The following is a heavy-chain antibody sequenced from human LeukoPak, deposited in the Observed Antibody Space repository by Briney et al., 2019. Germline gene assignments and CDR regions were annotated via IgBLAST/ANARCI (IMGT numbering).Heavy chain of an antibody. CDR1: GYRFTSYW. J-gene: IGHJ4*02. CDR2: IYPGDSDT. D-gene: IGHD6-13*01. V-gene: IGHV5-51*01. CDR3: ATGIAAAGGFNY. Sequence: GESLKISCKGSGYRFTSYWIGWVRQMPGKGLEWMGIIYPGDSDTRYSPSFRGQVTISADKSITTAHLQWRSLKASDTAMYYCATGIAAAGGFNYWGQGTQVTVSS.